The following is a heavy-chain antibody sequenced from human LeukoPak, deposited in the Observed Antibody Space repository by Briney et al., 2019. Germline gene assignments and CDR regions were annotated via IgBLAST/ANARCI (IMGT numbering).Heavy chain of an antibody. Sequence: SETLSLTCTVSGGSVSSYYWSWIRQPPGKGLEWIGYIYYSGSTNYNPSLKSRVTISVDTSKNQFSLKLSSVTAADTAVYYCARVYSSSWYYFDYWGQGTLVTVSS. CDR1: GGSVSSYY. CDR3: ARVYSSSWYYFDY. V-gene: IGHV4-59*02. D-gene: IGHD6-13*01. CDR2: IYYSGST. J-gene: IGHJ4*02.